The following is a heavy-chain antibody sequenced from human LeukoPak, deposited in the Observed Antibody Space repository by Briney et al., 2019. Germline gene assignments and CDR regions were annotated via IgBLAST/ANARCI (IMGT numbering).Heavy chain of an antibody. CDR3: AKDNGDQYAQLVEVDYYYYMDV. V-gene: IGHV3-23*01. J-gene: IGHJ6*03. CDR2: ISGSGGST. CDR1: GFTFSSYA. D-gene: IGHD6-6*01. Sequence: PGGSLRLSCADSGFTFSSYAMSWVRQAPGKGLEWVSAISGSGGSTYYADSVKGRFTISRDNSKNTLYLPMNSLRAEDTAVYYCAKDNGDQYAQLVEVDYYYYMDVWGKGTTVTVSS.